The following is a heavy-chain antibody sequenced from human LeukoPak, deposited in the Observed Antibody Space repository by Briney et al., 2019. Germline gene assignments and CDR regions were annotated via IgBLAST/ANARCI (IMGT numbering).Heavy chain of an antibody. Sequence: PSETLSLTCTVSGGSISSGGYYWSWIRQPPGKGLEWIGYIYHSGSTNYNPSLKSRVTISVDKSKNQFSLNLTSLTAADTAVYYCASRGARAPLRAYGYWGQGTLVTVSS. CDR2: IYHSGST. CDR3: ASRGARAPLRAYGY. CDR1: GGSISSGGYY. J-gene: IGHJ4*02. D-gene: IGHD2-8*01. V-gene: IGHV4-30-2*01.